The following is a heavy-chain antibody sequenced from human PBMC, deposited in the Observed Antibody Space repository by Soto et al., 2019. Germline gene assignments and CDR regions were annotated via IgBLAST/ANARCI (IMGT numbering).Heavy chain of an antibody. J-gene: IGHJ5*02. CDR1: GGSISSSSYY. CDR2: IYYSGST. Sequence: SETLSLTCTVSGGSISSSSYYWGWIRQPPGKGLEWIGSIYYSGSTYYNPSLKSRVTISVDTSKNQFSLKLSSVTAADTAVYYCARQFQWLEIILPFNNNWFDPWGQGTLVTVPS. V-gene: IGHV4-39*01. CDR3: ARQFQWLEIILPFNNNWFDP. D-gene: IGHD6-19*01.